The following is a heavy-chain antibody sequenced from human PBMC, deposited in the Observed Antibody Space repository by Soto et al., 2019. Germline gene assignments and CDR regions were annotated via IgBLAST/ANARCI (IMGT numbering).Heavy chain of an antibody. CDR1: GFTFSSYA. D-gene: IGHD1-20*01. CDR3: ARDRRPEVTVNFDY. Sequence: QVQLVESGGGVVQPGRSLRLSCAASGFTFSSYAMHWVRQAPGKGLEWVAVISYDGTNKYYADSVKGRLTISRDNSKNTLYLQMNSLRPEDMAVFYCARDRRPEVTVNFDYWGQGTLVTVSS. V-gene: IGHV3-30-3*01. CDR2: ISYDGTNK. J-gene: IGHJ4*02.